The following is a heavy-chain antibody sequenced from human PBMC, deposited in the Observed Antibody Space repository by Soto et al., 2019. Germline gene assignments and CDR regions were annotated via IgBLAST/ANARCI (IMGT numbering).Heavy chain of an antibody. D-gene: IGHD3-22*01. CDR1: GFTFSSYG. CDR3: ARDVDVRSGYYSAPFDY. V-gene: IGHV3-33*01. CDR2: IWYDGSNK. Sequence: QVQLVESGGGVVQPGRSLRLSCAASGFTFSSYGMHWVRQAPGKGLEWVAVIWYDGSNKYYADSVKGRFTISRDNSKNTLYLKMNSLRAEDTAVYYCARDVDVRSGYYSAPFDYWGQGTLVTVSS. J-gene: IGHJ4*02.